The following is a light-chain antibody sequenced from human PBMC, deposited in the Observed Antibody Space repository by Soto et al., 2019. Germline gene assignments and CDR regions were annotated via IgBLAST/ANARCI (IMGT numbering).Light chain of an antibody. V-gene: IGKV1-16*02. CDR1: QGIRSH. J-gene: IGKJ3*01. Sequence: DIQMTQSPSSLSASVGDRVIITCRASQGIRSHLGWFQQKPGKAPKSLMYFASNLQSGVPSKFSGSGSGTDFTLTINSLQPEDIATYYCLQYDTCPRTLGPGTKVDIK. CDR2: FAS. CDR3: LQYDTCPRT.